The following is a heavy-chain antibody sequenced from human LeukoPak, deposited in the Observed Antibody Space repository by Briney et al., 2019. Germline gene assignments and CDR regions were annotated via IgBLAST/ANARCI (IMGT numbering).Heavy chain of an antibody. D-gene: IGHD6-6*01. J-gene: IGHJ4*02. Sequence: SETLSLTCTVSGGSISSYYWSWIRQPPGKGLEWIGYIYTSGSTNYNPSLKSQVTISVDTSKNQFSLKLSSVTAADTAVYYCARHPPPYGIAARPIYCWGQGTLVTVSS. CDR1: GGSISSYY. V-gene: IGHV4-4*09. CDR2: IYTSGST. CDR3: ARHPPPYGIAARPIYC.